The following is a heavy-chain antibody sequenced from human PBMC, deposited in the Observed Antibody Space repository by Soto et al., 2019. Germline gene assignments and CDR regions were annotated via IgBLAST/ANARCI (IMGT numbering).Heavy chain of an antibody. V-gene: IGHV1-8*01. Sequence: ASVKVSCKGSGYTFTSYDINWVRQATGQGLEWMGWMNPNSGNTGYAQKFQGRVTMTRDTSISTAYMELSSLRSEDTAVYYCARRGYRYGQTVDYWGQGTLVNSPQ. J-gene: IGHJ4*02. CDR3: ARRGYRYGQTVDY. CDR1: GYTFTSYD. CDR2: MNPNSGNT. D-gene: IGHD5-18*01.